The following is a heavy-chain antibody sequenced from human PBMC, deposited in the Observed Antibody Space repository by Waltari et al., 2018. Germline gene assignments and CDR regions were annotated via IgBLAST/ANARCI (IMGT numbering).Heavy chain of an antibody. Sequence: QVQLVQSGAEVKKPGASVKVSCTTSGYTFTSYHINWVRQAPGQGPEWMGWVNPNSGNTGFAQKFQDRLTMTTNTSVRTAYMELSSLRSDDTAIYYCARGAAPGKGAHWFDPWGQGTLVTVSS. V-gene: IGHV1-8*01. CDR1: GYTFTSYH. CDR3: ARGAAPGKGAHWFDP. D-gene: IGHD6-13*01. CDR2: VNPNSGNT. J-gene: IGHJ5*02.